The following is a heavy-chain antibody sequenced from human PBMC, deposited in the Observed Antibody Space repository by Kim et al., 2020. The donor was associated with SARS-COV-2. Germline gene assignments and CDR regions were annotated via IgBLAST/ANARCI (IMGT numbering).Heavy chain of an antibody. CDR3: ARVVDWNYGYYYYYMDV. D-gene: IGHD1-7*01. Sequence: SETLSLTCAVYGGSFSGYYWSWIRQPPRKGLEWIGEINHSGSTNYNPSLKSRVTISVDTSKNQFSLKLSSVTAADTAVYYCARVVDWNYGYYYYYMDVWGKGTTVTVSS. V-gene: IGHV4-34*01. J-gene: IGHJ6*03. CDR2: INHSGST. CDR1: GGSFSGYY.